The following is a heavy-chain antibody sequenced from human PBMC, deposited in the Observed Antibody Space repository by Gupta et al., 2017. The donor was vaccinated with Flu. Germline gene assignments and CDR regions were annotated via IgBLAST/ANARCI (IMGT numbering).Heavy chain of an antibody. V-gene: IGHV4-4*07. Sequence: QVQLQESGPGLVKPSETLSLTCTVSGGSISSYYWSWIRQPAGKGLEWIGRIYTSGSTNYNPSLKSRVTMSVDTSKNQFSLKLSSVTAADTAVYYCARQDPVAGISGPDEWGYFQHWGQGTLVTVSS. D-gene: IGHD6-19*01. J-gene: IGHJ1*01. CDR2: IYTSGST. CDR3: ARQDPVAGISGPDEWGYFQH. CDR1: GGSISSYY.